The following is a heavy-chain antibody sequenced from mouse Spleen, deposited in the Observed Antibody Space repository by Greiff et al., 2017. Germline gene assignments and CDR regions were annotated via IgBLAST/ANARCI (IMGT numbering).Heavy chain of an antibody. CDR2: ISSGGSYT. J-gene: IGHJ2*01. V-gene: IGHV5-6-4*01. CDR3: ARHVSNYVRNFDY. CDR1: GFTFSSYT. Sequence: EVQVVESGGGLVKPGGSLKLSCAASGFTFSSYTMSWVRQTPEKRLEWVATISSGGSYTYYPDSVKGRFTISRDNAKNTLYLQMSSLKSEDTALYYCARHVSNYVRNFDYWGQGTTLTVSS. D-gene: IGHD2-5*01.